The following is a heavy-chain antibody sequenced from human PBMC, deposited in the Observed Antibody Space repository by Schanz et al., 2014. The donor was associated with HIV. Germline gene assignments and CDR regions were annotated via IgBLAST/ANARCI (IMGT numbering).Heavy chain of an antibody. Sequence: QVQLQQWGAGLLKPSQTLSLTCTVSGGSISSGDYYWSWIRQPPGKGLEWIGRINHSGSTNYNPSLKSRVPISVDPSSDQFSLKLSSVTAADTAVYYCARDSTMDYFDYWGQGTLVTVSS. J-gene: IGHJ4*02. V-gene: IGHV4-30-4*01. D-gene: IGHD3-3*02. CDR1: GGSISSGDYY. CDR3: ARDSTMDYFDY. CDR2: INHSGST.